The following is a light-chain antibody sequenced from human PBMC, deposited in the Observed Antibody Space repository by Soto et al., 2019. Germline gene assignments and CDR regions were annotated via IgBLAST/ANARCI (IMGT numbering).Light chain of an antibody. CDR1: QSVNSY. CDR2: DAS. CDR3: QQRSSWPPPT. J-gene: IGKJ4*01. Sequence: EIVLTQSPATLSLSPGERATLSCRASQSVNSYLAWYQQRPGQAPRLLIYDASNRATGIPARFSGSGSGTDFTLTISSLVPEDFAIYYCQQRSSWPPPTFGGGTRVDMK. V-gene: IGKV3-11*01.